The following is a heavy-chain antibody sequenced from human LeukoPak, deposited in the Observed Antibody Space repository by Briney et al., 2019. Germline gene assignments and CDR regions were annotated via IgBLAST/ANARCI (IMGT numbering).Heavy chain of an antibody. CDR1: GFTFSSYG. CDR2: IWYDGSNK. V-gene: IGHV3-33*01. D-gene: IGHD6-13*01. Sequence: QPGGSLRLSCAASGFTFSSYGMHWVRQASGKGLEWVAVIWYDGSNKYYADSVKGRFTISRDNSKNTLYLQMNSLRAEDTAVYYCARAISWQFDYWGQGTLVTVSS. CDR3: ARAISWQFDY. J-gene: IGHJ4*02.